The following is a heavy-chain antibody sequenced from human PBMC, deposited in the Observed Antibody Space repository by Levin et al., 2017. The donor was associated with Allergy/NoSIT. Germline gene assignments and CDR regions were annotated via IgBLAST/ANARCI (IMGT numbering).Heavy chain of an antibody. Sequence: GGSLRLSCAASGFTFSSYNMNWVRQAPGKGLEWVSSISSSSSYIYYADSLKGRFTISRDNAKNSLYLQMNSLRAEDTAVYYCARIGILTGYRDYWGQGTLVTVSS. CDR2: ISSSSSYI. D-gene: IGHD3-9*01. CDR3: ARIGILTGYRDY. CDR1: GFTFSSYN. V-gene: IGHV3-21*01. J-gene: IGHJ4*02.